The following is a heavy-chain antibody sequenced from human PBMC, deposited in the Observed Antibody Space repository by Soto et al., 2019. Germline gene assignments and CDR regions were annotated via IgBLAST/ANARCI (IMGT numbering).Heavy chain of an antibody. J-gene: IGHJ4*02. D-gene: IGHD3-22*01. V-gene: IGHV1-18*04. CDR1: GYTFTSYG. CDR3: ARELNTDSSAYYSFAH. CDR2: VSTNNADT. Sequence: ASVKVSCKASGYTFTSYGISWVRQAPGQGLEWMGWVSTNNADTNYAEKFQGRVTMTTDKSTTTTYMELRSLRSDDTAVYYCARELNTDSSAYYSFAHWGQGTLVTVSS.